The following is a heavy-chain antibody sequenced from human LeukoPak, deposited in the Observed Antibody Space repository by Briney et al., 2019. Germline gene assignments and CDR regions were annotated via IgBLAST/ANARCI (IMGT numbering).Heavy chain of an antibody. CDR3: ARERRAIDY. CDR1: GYTFTSYD. V-gene: IGHV1-46*01. J-gene: IGHJ4*02. CDR2: INPSGGST. Sequence: ASVKVSCKASGYTFTSYDINWVRQAPGQGLEWMGIINPSGGSTSYAQKFQGRVTMTRDTSTSTVYMELSSLRSEDTAVYYCARERRAIDYWGQGTLVTVSS.